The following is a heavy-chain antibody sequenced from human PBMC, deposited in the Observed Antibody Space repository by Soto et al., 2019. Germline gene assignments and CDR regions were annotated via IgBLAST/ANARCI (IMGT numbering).Heavy chain of an antibody. CDR1: GGSISSGCYY. D-gene: IGHD2-15*01. CDR2: IYYSGST. V-gene: IGHV4-31*03. CDR3: ARVLYSKHGGYFDY. J-gene: IGHJ4*02. Sequence: PXETLSLTCPVSGGSISSGCYYWSWIRQHPGKGLEWIGYIYYSGSTYYNPSLKSRATISVDTSKNQFSLKLSSVTAADTAVYYCARVLYSKHGGYFDYWGQGTLVTVSS.